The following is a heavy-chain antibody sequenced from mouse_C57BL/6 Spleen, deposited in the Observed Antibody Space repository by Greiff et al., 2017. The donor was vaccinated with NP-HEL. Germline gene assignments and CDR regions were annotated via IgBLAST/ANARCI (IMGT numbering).Heavy chain of an antibody. V-gene: IGHV1-42*01. CDR1: GYSFTGYY. CDR2: INPSTGGT. CDR3: ARSGRYFDY. J-gene: IGHJ2*01. D-gene: IGHD3-1*01. Sequence: EVQLQQSGPELVKPGASVKISCKASGYSFTGYYMNWVKQSPEKSLEWIGEINPSTGGTTYNQKFKAKATLTVDKSASTAYMQLKSLTSEDSAVYYCARSGRYFDYWGQGTTLTVSS.